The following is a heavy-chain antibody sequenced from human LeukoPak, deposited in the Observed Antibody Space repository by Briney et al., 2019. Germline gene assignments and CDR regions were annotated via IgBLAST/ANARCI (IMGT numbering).Heavy chain of an antibody. D-gene: IGHD2-21*02. V-gene: IGHV3-30-3*01. CDR1: GFTFSSYA. CDR2: ISYDGSNK. Sequence: GGSLRLSCAASGFTFSSYAMHWVRQAPGKGLEWVAVISYDGSNKYYAASVKGRFTISRDNSKNTLYLQMNSLRAEDTAVYYCARDPAVVVVTAIDYWGQGTLVTVSS. J-gene: IGHJ4*02. CDR3: ARDPAVVVVTAIDY.